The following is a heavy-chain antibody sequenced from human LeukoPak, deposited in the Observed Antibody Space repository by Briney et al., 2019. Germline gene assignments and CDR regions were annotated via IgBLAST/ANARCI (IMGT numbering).Heavy chain of an antibody. Sequence: PGGSLRLSCAASGFTFSSYGMHWVRQAPGKGLEWVAFIRYDGSNKYYADSVKGQFTISRDNSKNTLYLQMNSLRAEDTAVYYCAKDGPPIVVVPAAIADGYYYYMDVWGKGTRSPSP. J-gene: IGHJ6*03. CDR2: IRYDGSNK. CDR3: AKDGPPIVVVPAAIADGYYYYMDV. D-gene: IGHD2-2*01. CDR1: GFTFSSYG. V-gene: IGHV3-30*02.